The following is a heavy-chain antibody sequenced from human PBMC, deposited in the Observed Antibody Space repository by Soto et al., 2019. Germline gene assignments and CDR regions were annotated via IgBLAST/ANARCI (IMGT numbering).Heavy chain of an antibody. CDR2: INPNSGDT. V-gene: IGHV1-2*02. J-gene: IGHJ4*02. D-gene: IGHD6-6*01. Sequence: GASVKVSCKASGYTLTGYYMHWVRQAPGQGLEWMGWINPNSGDTNYAQKFQGRVTMTRDMSITTAYMELSRLTSDDTAVYYCARVGSSSSDYWGQGTLVTVSS. CDR3: ARVGSSSSDY. CDR1: GYTLTGYY.